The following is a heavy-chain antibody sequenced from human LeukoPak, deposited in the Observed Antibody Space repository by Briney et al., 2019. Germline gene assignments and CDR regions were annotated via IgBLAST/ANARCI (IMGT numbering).Heavy chain of an antibody. CDR3: ARELCSSTSCYFDY. CDR2: IIPIFGTA. Sequence: SVKVSCKASGGTFSSSAISWVRQAPGQGLEWMGGIIPIFGTANYAQKFQGRVTITTDESTSTAYMELSSLRSEDTAVYYCARELCSSTSCYFDYWGQGTLVTVSS. V-gene: IGHV1-69*05. D-gene: IGHD2-2*01. CDR1: GGTFSSSA. J-gene: IGHJ4*02.